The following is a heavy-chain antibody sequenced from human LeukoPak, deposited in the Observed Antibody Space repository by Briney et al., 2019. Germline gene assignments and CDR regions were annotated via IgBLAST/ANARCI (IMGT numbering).Heavy chain of an antibody. CDR3: AKSVISVVAASPLDY. CDR2: ISYDGSNK. Sequence: GRSLRLSCAASGFTFSSYGMHWVRQAPGKGLEWVAVISYDGSNKYYADSVKGRFTISRDNSKNTLYLQMNSLRAEDTAVYYCAKSVISVVAASPLDYWGQGTLVTVSS. CDR1: GFTFSSYG. V-gene: IGHV3-30*18. D-gene: IGHD2-15*01. J-gene: IGHJ4*02.